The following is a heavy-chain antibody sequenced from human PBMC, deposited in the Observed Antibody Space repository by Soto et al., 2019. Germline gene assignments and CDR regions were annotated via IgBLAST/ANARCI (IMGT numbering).Heavy chain of an antibody. CDR3: ARDARVVPPAILGY. CDR1: GYTFTGYH. D-gene: IGHD2-2*01. V-gene: IGHV1-2*02. J-gene: IGHJ4*02. Sequence: SVKVSFEASGYTFTGYHMHWVRQARGQGLEWMGWINPNSGGTNYAQKFQGRVTMTMDTSISTAYMELSRLRSDDTAVYYCARDARVVPPAILGYWGKGTLVTVSS. CDR2: INPNSGGT.